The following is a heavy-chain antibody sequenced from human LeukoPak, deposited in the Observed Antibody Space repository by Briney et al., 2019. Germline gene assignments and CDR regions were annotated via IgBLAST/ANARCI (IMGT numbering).Heavy chain of an antibody. CDR2: INHSGST. J-gene: IGHJ6*03. CDR1: GGSFSGYY. V-gene: IGHV4-34*01. D-gene: IGHD2-2*01. CDR3: ARDIVVVPAAISLLTDYYYYMDV. Sequence: PSETLSLTCAVYGGSFSGYYWSWIRQPPGKGLEWIGEINHSGSTNYNPSLKSRVTISVDTSKNQFSLKLSSVTAADTAVYYCARDIVVVPAAISLLTDYYYYMDVWGKGTTVTVSS.